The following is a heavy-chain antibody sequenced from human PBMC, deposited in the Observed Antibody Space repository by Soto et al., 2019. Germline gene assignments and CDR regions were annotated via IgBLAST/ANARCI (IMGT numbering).Heavy chain of an antibody. CDR2: INTNSGGT. V-gene: IGHV1-2*04. CDR3: ARDVAYSGSYYLDY. D-gene: IGHD1-26*01. Sequence: ASVKVSCKASGYTFTGYYMHWVRQAPGQGLGWMGWINTNSGGTNYAQKFQGWVTMTRDTSISTAYMELSRLRSDDTAVYYCARDVAYSGSYYLDYWGQGTLVTVSS. CDR1: GYTFTGYY. J-gene: IGHJ4*02.